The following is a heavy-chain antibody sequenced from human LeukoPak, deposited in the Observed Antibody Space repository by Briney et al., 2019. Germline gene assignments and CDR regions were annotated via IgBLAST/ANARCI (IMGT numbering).Heavy chain of an antibody. D-gene: IGHD3-22*01. V-gene: IGHV3-23*01. CDR1: GFTFSSYA. CDR3: AKDKYYDSSGIYYFDY. Sequence: PGGSLRLSCAASGFTFSSYAMSWVRQAPGKGLEWVSAISGSGGSTYYADSVKGRFTISRDNSKNTLYLQMNSLRAEDTAVYYCAKDKYYDSSGIYYFDYWGQGTLVTVSS. J-gene: IGHJ4*02. CDR2: ISGSGGST.